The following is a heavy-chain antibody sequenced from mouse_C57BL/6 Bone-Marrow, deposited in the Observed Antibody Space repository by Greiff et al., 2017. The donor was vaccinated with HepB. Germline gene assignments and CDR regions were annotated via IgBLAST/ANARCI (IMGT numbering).Heavy chain of an antibody. J-gene: IGHJ2*01. CDR2: ISGGGGNT. D-gene: IGHD1-1*01. Sequence: EVQLVESGGGLVKPGGSLKLSCAASGFTFSSYTMSWVRQTPEKRLEWVATISGGGGNTYYPDSVKGRFTISRDNAKNTLYLQMSSLRSEDTALYYCAGHFYYYGSFLYYFDYWGQGTTLTVSS. CDR1: GFTFSSYT. V-gene: IGHV5-9*01. CDR3: AGHFYYYGSFLYYFDY.